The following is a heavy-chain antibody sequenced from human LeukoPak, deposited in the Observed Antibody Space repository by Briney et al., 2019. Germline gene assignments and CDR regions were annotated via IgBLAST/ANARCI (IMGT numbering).Heavy chain of an antibody. D-gene: IGHD3-9*01. CDR3: ARDLYHFDWTFDY. J-gene: IGHJ4*02. V-gene: IGHV1-2*04. CDR2: INPNSGGT. CDR1: GYTFTGYY. Sequence: ASVKVSCKASGYTFTGYYMHWVRQAPGQGLEWMGWINPNSGGTNYAQKFQGWVTMTRDTSISTAYMELSRLKSDDTAVYYCARDLYHFDWTFDYWGQGTLVTVSS.